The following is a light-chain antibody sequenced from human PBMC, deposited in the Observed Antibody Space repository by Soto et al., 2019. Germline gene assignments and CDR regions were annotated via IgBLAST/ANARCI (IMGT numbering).Light chain of an antibody. CDR3: QQYTDLPIT. CDR2: GAS. J-gene: IGKJ5*01. V-gene: IGKV3D-15*01. Sequence: ELVMTQSPATLSLSPGERAIPSCRASQSVSSDLAWYQQKRGQAPRLLIYGASRRATGIPDRFSGSASGTDFTLTISSLEPEDFAVYFCQQYTDLPITFGQGTRLEI. CDR1: QSVSSD.